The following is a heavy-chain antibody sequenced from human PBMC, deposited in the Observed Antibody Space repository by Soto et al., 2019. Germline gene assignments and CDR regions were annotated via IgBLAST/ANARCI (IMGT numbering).Heavy chain of an antibody. Sequence: SETLSLTCAVYGGSFRGYYWSWIRQPPWKGLEWIGEINHSGSTNYNPSLKSRVTISVDTSKNQFSLKLSSVTAADPAVPYCASGYVGVVTRSAFAIWGQGTMVTVSS. V-gene: IGHV4-34*01. CDR3: ASGYVGVVTRSAFAI. CDR1: GGSFRGYY. CDR2: INHSGST. J-gene: IGHJ3*02. D-gene: IGHD2-15*01.